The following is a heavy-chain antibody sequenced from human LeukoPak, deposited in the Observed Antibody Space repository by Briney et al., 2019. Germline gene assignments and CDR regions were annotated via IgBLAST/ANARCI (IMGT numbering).Heavy chain of an antibody. CDR1: GFTFDDYG. CDR2: INWNGGST. Sequence: GGSLRLSCAASGFTFDDYGMSWVRQAPGKGLEWVSGINWNGGSTGYADSVKGRFTISRDNAKNSLYLQMNSLRAEDTALYYCARVLGWELRGGDYFDYWGQGTLVTVSS. D-gene: IGHD1-26*01. J-gene: IGHJ4*02. CDR3: ARVLGWELRGGDYFDY. V-gene: IGHV3-20*04.